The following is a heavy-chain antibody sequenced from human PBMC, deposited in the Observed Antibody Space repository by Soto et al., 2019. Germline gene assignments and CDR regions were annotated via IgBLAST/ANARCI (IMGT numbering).Heavy chain of an antibody. CDR3: ARGRTMVRGVPNWFDP. J-gene: IGHJ5*02. V-gene: IGHV1-3*01. D-gene: IGHD3-10*01. CDR1: GYTFTSYA. Sequence: ASVKVSCKASGYTFTSYAMHWVRQAPGQRLEWMGWINAGNGNTKYSQKFQGRVTITRDTSASTAYMELSSLRSEDTAVYYCARGRTMVRGVPNWFDPWGQGTLVTVSS. CDR2: INAGNGNT.